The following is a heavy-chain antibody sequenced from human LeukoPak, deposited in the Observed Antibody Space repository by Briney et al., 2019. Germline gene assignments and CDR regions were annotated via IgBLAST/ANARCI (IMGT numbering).Heavy chain of an antibody. CDR2: IIPILGTA. CDR1: GYTFTSYG. V-gene: IGHV1-69*13. J-gene: IGHJ6*02. Sequence: SVKVSCKASGYTFTSYGISWVRQAPGQGLEWMGGIIPILGTANYAQKFQGRVTITADESTSTAYMELSSLRSEDTAVYYCARAMYSSGPREGYYYYGTDVWGQGTTVTVSS. D-gene: IGHD6-19*01. CDR3: ARAMYSSGPREGYYYYGTDV.